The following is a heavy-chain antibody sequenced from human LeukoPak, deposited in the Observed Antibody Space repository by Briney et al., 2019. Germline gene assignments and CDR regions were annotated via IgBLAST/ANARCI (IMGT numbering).Heavy chain of an antibody. J-gene: IGHJ6*04. CDR1: GFTFSSYA. D-gene: IGHD3-10*01. V-gene: IGHV3-30*04. CDR2: ISYDGSNK. Sequence: GGSLRLSCAASGFTFSSYAMHWVRQAPGKGLEWVTVISYDGSNKYYADSVKGRFTISRDNSKNTLCLQMNSLRAEDTAVYYCARVRLLWFGELPDVWGKGTTVTVSS. CDR3: ARVRLLWFGELPDV.